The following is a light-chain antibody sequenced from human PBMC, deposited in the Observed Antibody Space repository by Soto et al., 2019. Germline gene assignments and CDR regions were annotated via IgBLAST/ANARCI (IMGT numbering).Light chain of an antibody. CDR1: QSLRSY. CDR2: GAS. V-gene: IGKV3-20*01. Sequence: EVVLTQSPGTLSLSPGDRAALSCRASQSLRSYLAWYQQKPGQAPRLLIYGASTRLTGIPDRFIGSGSGTDFTLTISRLEPEDFAVYYCQQYDSSPPTFGQGTKVEIK. J-gene: IGKJ1*01. CDR3: QQYDSSPPT.